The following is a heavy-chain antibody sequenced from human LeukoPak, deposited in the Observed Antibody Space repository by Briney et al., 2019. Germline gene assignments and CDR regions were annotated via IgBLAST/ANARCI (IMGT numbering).Heavy chain of an antibody. CDR3: ARHSGPLRYFDWLARNEAFDI. CDR1: GGSISSYY. Sequence: SETLSLTCTVSGGSISSYYWSWIRQAPGKGLEWIGYIYYSGSTNYNPSLKSRVTISVDTSKNQLSLKLSSVTAADTAVYYCARHSGPLRYFDWLARNEAFDIWGQGTMVTVSS. D-gene: IGHD3-9*01. J-gene: IGHJ3*02. CDR2: IYYSGST. V-gene: IGHV4-59*08.